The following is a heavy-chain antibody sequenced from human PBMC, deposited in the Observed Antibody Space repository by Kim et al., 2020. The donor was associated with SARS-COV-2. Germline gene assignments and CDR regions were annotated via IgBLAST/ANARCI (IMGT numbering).Heavy chain of an antibody. CDR2: IRSKAYGGTT. D-gene: IGHD2-2*01. Sequence: GGSLRLSCTASGFTFGDYAMSWVRQAPGKGLEWVGFIRSKAYGGTTEYAASVKGRFTISRDDSKSIAYLQMNSLKTEDTAVYYCTRDPAVPAATGLSFDYWGQGTLVTVSS. CDR1: GFTFGDYA. CDR3: TRDPAVPAATGLSFDY. J-gene: IGHJ4*02. V-gene: IGHV3-49*04.